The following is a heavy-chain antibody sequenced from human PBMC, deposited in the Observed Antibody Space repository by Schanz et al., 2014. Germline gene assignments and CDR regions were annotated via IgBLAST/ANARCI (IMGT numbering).Heavy chain of an antibody. CDR2: FNDGGVNK. CDR3: AKSQGSSFDS. Sequence: EMQLLESGGGLVEPGGSLRLSCATSGFSLDIFAVSWVRQAPGKGLEWVSSFNDGGVNKYYADSVKGRFTISSDNSKSTLYLQMSSLRAEDTAVYYCAKSQGSSFDSWGQGTLVTVSS. J-gene: IGHJ4*02. CDR1: GFSLDIFA. V-gene: IGHV3-23*01. D-gene: IGHD6-13*01.